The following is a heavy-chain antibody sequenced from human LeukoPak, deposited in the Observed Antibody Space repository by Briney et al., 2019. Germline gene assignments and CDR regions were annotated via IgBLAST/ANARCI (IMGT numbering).Heavy chain of an antibody. CDR3: AREGSGSHWFDP. D-gene: IGHD6-19*01. V-gene: IGHV3-11*01. J-gene: IGHJ5*02. Sequence: GGSLRLSCAASGFTFSDYYMIWMRQAPGKGLEWVSYITTGGISMFYADSVKGRFTISRDNTQNSLYLQMNNLRAEYTAVYFCAREGSGSHWFDPWGQGTLVTVSS. CDR2: ITTGGISM. CDR1: GFTFSDYY.